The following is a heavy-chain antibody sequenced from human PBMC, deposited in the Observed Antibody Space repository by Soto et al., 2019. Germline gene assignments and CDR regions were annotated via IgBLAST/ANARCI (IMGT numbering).Heavy chain of an antibody. V-gene: IGHV3-33*01. J-gene: IGHJ6*03. CDR3: ARRSNYDILTGQPGYMDV. Sequence: QVQLVESGGGVVQPGRSLRLSCAASGCTLSSYGMHWVRQAPGKGLEWVAVIWYDGSNKYYADSVKGRFTISRDNSKNTLYLHMNSLRAEDTAVYYCARRSNYDILTGQPGYMDVWGKGTTVTVSS. CDR1: GCTLSSYG. CDR2: IWYDGSNK. D-gene: IGHD3-9*01.